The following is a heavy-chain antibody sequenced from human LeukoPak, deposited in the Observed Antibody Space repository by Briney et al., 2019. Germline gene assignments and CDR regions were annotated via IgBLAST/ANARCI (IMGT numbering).Heavy chain of an antibody. D-gene: IGHD3-10*01. CDR1: GFAFSYYA. Sequence: GGTLRLSCAGSGFAFSYYAMSWVRQTPGKGLEWVSGIGGSGSTTFYADSVKGRFTISRDNSKNTLYLQMDSLRVEDTAVYYCAKVYYGSRSYEDFWGQGVLVTVSS. V-gene: IGHV3-23*01. CDR2: IGGSGSTT. J-gene: IGHJ4*02. CDR3: AKVYYGSRSYEDF.